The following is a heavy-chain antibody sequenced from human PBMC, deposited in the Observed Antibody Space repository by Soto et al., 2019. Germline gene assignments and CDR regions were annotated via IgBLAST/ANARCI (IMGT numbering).Heavy chain of an antibody. CDR3: ARDSDWHSVRNYFDY. V-gene: IGHV1-3*01. D-gene: IGHD6-19*01. CDR1: GYTFTSYA. CDR2: INAGNGNT. J-gene: IGHJ4*02. Sequence: ASVNVSCKASGYTFTSYAMHWVRQAPGQRLEWMGWINAGNGNTKYSQKFQGRVTITRDTSASTAYMELSSLRSEDTAVYYCARDSDWHSVRNYFDYWGQGTLVTVSS.